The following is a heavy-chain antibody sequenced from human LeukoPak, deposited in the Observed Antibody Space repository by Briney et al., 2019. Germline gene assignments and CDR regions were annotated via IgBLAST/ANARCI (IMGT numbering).Heavy chain of an antibody. D-gene: IGHD6-6*01. J-gene: IGHJ4*02. CDR2: IYYSGST. CDR1: GGSISSSSYY. V-gene: IGHV4-39*01. CDR3: AYIASSSPNLFDY. Sequence: PSETLSLPCTVSGGSISSSSYYWGWIRQPPGKGLEWIGSIYYSGSTYYNPSLKSRVTISVDTSKNQFSLKLSSVTAADTAVYYCAYIASSSPNLFDYWGQGTLVTVSS.